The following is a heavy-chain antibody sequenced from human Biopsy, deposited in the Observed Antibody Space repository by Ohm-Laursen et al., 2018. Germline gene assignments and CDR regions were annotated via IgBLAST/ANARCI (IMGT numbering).Heavy chain of an antibody. Sequence: GTLSLTCTVSGGSISNNNYYWGWIRQPPGKGLEWIGSIFYRGSTHYKPSLKSRVNISVDTSKNQFSLKLNSVTAADTAVYYCARDYDTSGYYYVSWGQGTLVTVTS. CDR2: IFYRGST. V-gene: IGHV4-39*01. D-gene: IGHD3-22*01. CDR3: ARDYDTSGYYYVS. CDR1: GGSISNNNYY. J-gene: IGHJ5*02.